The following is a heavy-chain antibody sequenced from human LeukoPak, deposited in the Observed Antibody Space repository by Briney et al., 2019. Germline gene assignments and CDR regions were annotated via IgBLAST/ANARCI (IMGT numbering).Heavy chain of an antibody. CDR1: GGSFSGYY. V-gene: IGHV4-34*01. CDR2: INHSGST. D-gene: IGHD5-18*01. J-gene: IGHJ4*02. Sequence: SETLSLTCAVYGGSFSGYYWSWIRQPPGKGLEGMGEINHSGSTNYNPSLKSRVTISVDTSKNQFSLKLSSVTAADTAVYYCARGRGYSYGYGHTASLDYWGQGTLVTVSS. CDR3: ARGRGYSYGYGHTASLDY.